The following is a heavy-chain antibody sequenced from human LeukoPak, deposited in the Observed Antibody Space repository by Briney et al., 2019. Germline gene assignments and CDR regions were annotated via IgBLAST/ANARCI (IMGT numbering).Heavy chain of an antibody. CDR2: IYHSGST. CDR3: ARAVGTTTTLFDY. CDR1: GYAIRSGFY. D-gene: IGHD1-26*01. J-gene: IGHJ4*02. Sequence: SETLSLTCGVSGYAIRSGFYWGWIRQPPGKGLEWIGSIYHSGSTYYNPSLKSRVTISVDTSENQFSLKVTSVTAADTAVYYCARAVGTTTTLFDYWGQGTLVTVSS. V-gene: IGHV4-38-2*01.